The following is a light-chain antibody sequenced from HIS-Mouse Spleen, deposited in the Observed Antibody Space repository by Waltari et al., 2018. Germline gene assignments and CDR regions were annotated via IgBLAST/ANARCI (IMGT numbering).Light chain of an antibody. CDR1: KLGDKY. J-gene: IGLJ2*01. CDR2: QDS. CDR3: QAWDSSTLVV. Sequence: SYELTQPPSVSVSPGQTASITCSGDKLGDKYACWYQQKPGQSPVLVIYQDSKRPSGIPERFPGSNSGNTATLTISGTQAMDEADYYCQAWDSSTLVVFGGGTKLTVL. V-gene: IGLV3-1*01.